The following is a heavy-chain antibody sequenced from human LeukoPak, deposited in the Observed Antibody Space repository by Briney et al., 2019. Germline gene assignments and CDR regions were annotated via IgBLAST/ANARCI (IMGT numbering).Heavy chain of an antibody. D-gene: IGHD3-22*01. CDR2: IYYSGST. CDR1: GGSISSSSYY. CDR3: ARHPVYYYDSSGLLHFDY. J-gene: IGHJ4*02. Sequence: PSETLSLTCTVSGGSISSSSYYWGWIRQPPGRGLEGIGSIYYSGSTYYNPSPESRVTISVDTSKNQSSLKLSSVTAADTAVYYCARHPVYYYDSSGLLHFDYWGQGTLVTVSS. V-gene: IGHV4-39*01.